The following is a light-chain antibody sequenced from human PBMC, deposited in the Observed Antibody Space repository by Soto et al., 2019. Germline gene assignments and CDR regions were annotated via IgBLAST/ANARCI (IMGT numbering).Light chain of an antibody. V-gene: IGKV3-20*01. CDR3: QHYGTSAL. J-gene: IGKJ3*01. CDR2: AS. CDR1: QSVSDSY. Sequence: EIVLTQSPGTLSLSPGERATLSCRASQSVSDSYLAWYQQKPGQAPRLLIYASSRATGIPDRFSGSGSGTDFTLTISRLEPEDFAVYYCQHYGTSALFGRGTKVDIK.